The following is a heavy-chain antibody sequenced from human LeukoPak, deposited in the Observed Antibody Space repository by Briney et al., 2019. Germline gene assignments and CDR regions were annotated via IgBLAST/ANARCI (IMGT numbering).Heavy chain of an antibody. V-gene: IGHV3-74*01. CDR3: ASGQDYGGKPGPFDY. CDR2: INSDGSIT. CDR1: GFTFTTYW. Sequence: PGGSLRLSCAASGFTFTTYWMHWVRQAPGKGLVWVSHINSDGSITSYADSVKGRFTISRDNAKNTLYLQMNSLRAEDTAVYYCASGQDYGGKPGPFDYWGQGTLVTVSS. J-gene: IGHJ4*02. D-gene: IGHD4-23*01.